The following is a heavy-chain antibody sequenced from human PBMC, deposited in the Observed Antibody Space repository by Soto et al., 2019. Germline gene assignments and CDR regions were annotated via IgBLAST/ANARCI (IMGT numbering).Heavy chain of an antibody. CDR1: GYTFTSYY. D-gene: IGHD5-12*01. CDR2: INPSGGST. CDR3: ARDLGRDGYNFYALDY. V-gene: IGHV1-46*01. Sequence: ASVKVSCKASGYTFTSYYMHWVRQAPGQGLEWMGIINPSGGSTSYAQKFQGRVTMTRDTSTSTAYMELSSLRSEDTAVYYCARDLGRDGYNFYALDYWGQGTLVTVSS. J-gene: IGHJ4*02.